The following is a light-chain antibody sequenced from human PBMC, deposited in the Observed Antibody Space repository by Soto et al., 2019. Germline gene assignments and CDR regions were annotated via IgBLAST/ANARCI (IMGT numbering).Light chain of an antibody. V-gene: IGKV3-11*01. CDR2: DVS. CDR1: QKISSY. CDR3: QQLNSYPRT. Sequence: ILLTQSPATLSVSPGERATLSCRASQKISSYLIWYQQKPGQAPRLLIYDVSNRATDLPARFSGRGSGTDFTLTISSLQSEDFATYYCQQLNSYPRTFGQGTKVDIK. J-gene: IGKJ1*01.